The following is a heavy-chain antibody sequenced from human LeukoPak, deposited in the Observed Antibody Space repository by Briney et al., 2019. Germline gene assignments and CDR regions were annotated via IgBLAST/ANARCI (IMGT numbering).Heavy chain of an antibody. D-gene: IGHD6-13*01. CDR2: IKSDGSTT. CDR1: GLTFSNYW. J-gene: IGHJ4*02. Sequence: GGSLRLSCAASGLTFSNYWMHWVRQAPGKGLVWVSRIKSDGSTTNYADSGKGRFTISRDSAKNTLYLQMNSLRAEDTAVYYCAITAAGEHWGQGTLVTVSS. CDR3: AITAAGEH. V-gene: IGHV3-74*01.